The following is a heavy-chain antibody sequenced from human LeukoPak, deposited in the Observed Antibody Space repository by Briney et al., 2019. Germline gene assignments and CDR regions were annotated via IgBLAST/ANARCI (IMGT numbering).Heavy chain of an antibody. CDR3: ARDGASSIIPVDYYYGMDV. Sequence: SQTLSLTCTVSGGSISSGVYYWSWIRQPPGKGLEWIGYIYDSGNTYYNPSLKSRVTISVDTSKNQFSLKLSSVTAADTAVYYCARDGASSIIPVDYYYGMDVWGQGTTVTVSS. J-gene: IGHJ6*02. V-gene: IGHV4-30-4*01. CDR1: GGSISSGVYY. CDR2: IYDSGNT. D-gene: IGHD3-3*01.